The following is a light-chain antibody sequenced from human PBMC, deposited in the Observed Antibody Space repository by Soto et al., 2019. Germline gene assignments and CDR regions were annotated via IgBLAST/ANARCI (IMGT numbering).Light chain of an antibody. Sequence: QSPLTQPASVSGSPGQSTTIACTGTSSDVGGYNYVSWYQQHPGKAPKLMIYEVSNRPSGVSNRFSGSKYGSTASLTISGLQAEDEADYYCSSYTSSSTYAVFGGGTQLTVL. V-gene: IGLV2-14*01. CDR3: SSYTSSSTYAV. CDR1: SSDVGGYNY. J-gene: IGLJ2*01. CDR2: EVS.